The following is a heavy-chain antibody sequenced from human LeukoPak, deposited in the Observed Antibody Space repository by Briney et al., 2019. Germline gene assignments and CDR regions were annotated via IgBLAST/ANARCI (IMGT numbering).Heavy chain of an antibody. CDR3: ARGWEWWDY. CDR1: GFSVSSNY. V-gene: IGHV3-53*01. D-gene: IGHD2-15*01. J-gene: IGHJ4*02. CDR2: IYNSGTT. Sequence: GGSLRLSCAASGFSVSSNYMSWVRQAPGKGLEWVAVIYNSGTTKYADSVKGRFTIARDSSNNTLYLQMNSRRAEDTAVYYCARGWEWWDYWGQGSLVTVSS.